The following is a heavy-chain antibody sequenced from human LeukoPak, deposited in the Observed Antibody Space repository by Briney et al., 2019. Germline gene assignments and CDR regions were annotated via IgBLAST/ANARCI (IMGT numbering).Heavy chain of an antibody. J-gene: IGHJ3*02. CDR2: IYHSGST. V-gene: IGHV4-38-2*02. CDR1: GYSISSGYY. D-gene: IGHD5-18*01. CDR3: ARDTAKGFDI. Sequence: TSETLSLTCTVSGYSISSGYYWGWIRQPPGKGLEWIGSIYHSGSTNYNPSLKSRVTISVDTSKNQFSLKLSSVTAADTAVYYCARDTAKGFDIWGQGTMVTVSS.